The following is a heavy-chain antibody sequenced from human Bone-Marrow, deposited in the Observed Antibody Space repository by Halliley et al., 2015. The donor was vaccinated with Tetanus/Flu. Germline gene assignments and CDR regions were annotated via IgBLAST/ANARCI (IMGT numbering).Heavy chain of an antibody. D-gene: IGHD2-2*01. CDR3: ARGLEGYCTSTNCYAGWFHP. V-gene: IGHV3-48*03. Sequence: AASGFTFSNYEMNWVRQAPGKGLEWVSHISSSGTTIYYADSVKGRFTVSRDNAKNSLYLQMNSLRAEDTAVYYCARGLEGYCTSTNCYAGWFHPWGQGTLVTVSS. CDR1: GFTFSNYE. J-gene: IGHJ5*02. CDR2: ISSSGTTI.